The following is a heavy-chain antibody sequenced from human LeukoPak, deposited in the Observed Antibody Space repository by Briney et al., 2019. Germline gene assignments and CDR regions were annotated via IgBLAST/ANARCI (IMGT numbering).Heavy chain of an antibody. D-gene: IGHD3-3*01. J-gene: IGHJ4*02. Sequence: ASVTVSCKVSGYTFTDYYMHWLQQAPGKGLEWMGLVHPEDGETIYAEKFQGRVPITADTSTDTAYVELSSLRSEDTAVYYCAIGLGGVRDYWGQGTLVTVSS. CDR3: AIGLGGVRDY. V-gene: IGHV1-69-2*01. CDR1: GYTFTDYY. CDR2: VHPEDGET.